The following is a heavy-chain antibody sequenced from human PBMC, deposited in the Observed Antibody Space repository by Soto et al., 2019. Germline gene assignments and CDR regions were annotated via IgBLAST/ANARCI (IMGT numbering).Heavy chain of an antibody. Sequence: QVQLQESGPGLVKPSETLSLTCTVSGGSISSYYWTWIRQPPGKGLEWIGFMYNSGSTHYNPSLKSRVTLSPATSKNQFYLNLRSVTAADTAVYYCASMGYHYGSGSYPLDYWGQGTLVTVSS. V-gene: IGHV4-59*08. CDR2: MYNSGST. J-gene: IGHJ4*02. D-gene: IGHD3-10*01. CDR3: ASMGYHYGSGSYPLDY. CDR1: GGSISSYY.